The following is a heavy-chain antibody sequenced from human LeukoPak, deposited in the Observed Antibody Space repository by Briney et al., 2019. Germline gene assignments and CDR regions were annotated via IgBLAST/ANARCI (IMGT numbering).Heavy chain of an antibody. CDR1: GFTFSGAA. CDR3: TLERGDI. J-gene: IGHJ3*02. V-gene: IGHV3-73*01. D-gene: IGHD5-24*01. CDR2: IRSNANNHAT. Sequence: GGSLRLSCAASGFTFSGAAMHWVRQAPGKGLEWVGRIRSNANNHATAYAASVKGRFTISRNESGNTADLQMNSLKIEDTAIYYCTLERGDIWGRGTMVTVSS.